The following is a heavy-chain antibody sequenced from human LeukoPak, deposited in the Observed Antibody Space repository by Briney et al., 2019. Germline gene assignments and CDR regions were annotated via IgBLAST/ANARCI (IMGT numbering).Heavy chain of an antibody. Sequence: GASVKVSCKASGYTITNNYMHWVRQAPGQGLEWMGWISAYNGNTNYAQKLQGRVTMTTDTSTSTAYMELRSLRSDDTAVYYCARVGPVKVITFGGVIVNEGQTYYFDYWGQGTLVTVSS. V-gene: IGHV1-18*04. D-gene: IGHD3-16*02. CDR2: ISAYNGNT. J-gene: IGHJ4*02. CDR3: ARVGPVKVITFGGVIVNEGQTYYFDY. CDR1: GYTITNNY.